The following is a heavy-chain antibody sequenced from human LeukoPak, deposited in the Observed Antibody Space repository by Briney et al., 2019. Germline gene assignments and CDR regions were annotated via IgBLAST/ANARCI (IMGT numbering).Heavy chain of an antibody. D-gene: IGHD1-1*01. Sequence: GGSLRLSCAASGFTFSDYYMSRIRQAPGKELEWVSYISSSGSTIYYADSVKGRFTISRDNAKNSLYLQMNSLRAEDTAVYYCAREKWLGNWNDVLPAFDIWGQGTMVTVSS. V-gene: IGHV3-11*01. CDR3: AREKWLGNWNDVLPAFDI. CDR2: ISSSGSTI. J-gene: IGHJ3*02. CDR1: GFTFSDYY.